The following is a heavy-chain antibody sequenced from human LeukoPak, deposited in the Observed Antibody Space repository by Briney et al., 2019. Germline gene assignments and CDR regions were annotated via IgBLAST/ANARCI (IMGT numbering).Heavy chain of an antibody. CDR3: ARNNGMDV. Sequence: GGSLRLSCAASGFALSSHWMTWVRQAPGRGQEWVANVNRDGSATYYLDSVKGRFTISKDNAKNSLYLQMNSLRAEDTALYHCARNNGMDVWGQGTTVIVSS. J-gene: IGHJ6*02. CDR2: VNRDGSAT. CDR1: GFALSSHW. V-gene: IGHV3-7*03.